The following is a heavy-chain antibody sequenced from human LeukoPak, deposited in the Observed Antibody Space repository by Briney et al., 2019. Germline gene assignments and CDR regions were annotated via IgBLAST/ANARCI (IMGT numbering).Heavy chain of an antibody. Sequence: SGGSLRLSCVTSGFTFSTYAFHWVRQAPGKGLEWVATMSFDVNNKYYADSVRGRFTISRDKSKNTLYLQMNSLRAEDTAVYSCARGYCTSSSCYNDYWGQGTLVTVSS. CDR1: GFTFSTYA. CDR2: MSFDVNNK. V-gene: IGHV3-30*04. J-gene: IGHJ4*02. D-gene: IGHD2-2*02. CDR3: ARGYCTSSSCYNDY.